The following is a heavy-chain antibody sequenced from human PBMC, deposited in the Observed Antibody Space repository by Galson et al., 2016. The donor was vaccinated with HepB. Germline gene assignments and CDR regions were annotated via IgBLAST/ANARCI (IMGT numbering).Heavy chain of an antibody. J-gene: IGHJ6*03. Sequence: SLRLSCAASGFSVTNNYFAWVRQAPGKGLEWVSVIYSSGSTYYADSVKGRFSISRDNSKSTVHLQMNNLRAEDTAVYYCARHNYYQYYMDVWGKGTTVTVSS. CDR2: IYSSGST. V-gene: IGHV3-66*04. CDR1: GFSVTNNY. CDR3: ARHNYYQYYMDV.